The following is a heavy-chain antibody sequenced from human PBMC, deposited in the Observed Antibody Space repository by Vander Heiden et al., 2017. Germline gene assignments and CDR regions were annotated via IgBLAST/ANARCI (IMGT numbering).Heavy chain of an antibody. D-gene: IGHD1-1*01. V-gene: IGHV1-2*02. Sequence: QVQLVQSGAEVKKPGASVKVSCKASGYNFTDFKVHWVRQAPGQGLEWMGWINPKTGGTDFAQKVQGRVTMSRETSISTAYMELGRLRSDDTAVYYCAIGETWKRFGPWGQGTMVKGSS. CDR3: AIGETWKRFGP. J-gene: IGHJ5*02. CDR2: INPKTGGT. CDR1: GYNFTDFK.